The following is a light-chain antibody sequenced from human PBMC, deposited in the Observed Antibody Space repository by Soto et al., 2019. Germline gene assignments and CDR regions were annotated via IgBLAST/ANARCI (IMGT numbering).Light chain of an antibody. CDR1: QSVSSD. CDR2: DVS. V-gene: IGKV3D-15*01. CDR3: QEYNNWLWT. Sequence: EIVMTQSPATLSVSPGERATLSCRASQSVSSDLAWYQQKPGQAPRLLIFDVSTRATGVPPRFSGSGSGTEFTLTISSLQSEDFAVYYCQEYNNWLWTFGQGTKVDIK. J-gene: IGKJ1*01.